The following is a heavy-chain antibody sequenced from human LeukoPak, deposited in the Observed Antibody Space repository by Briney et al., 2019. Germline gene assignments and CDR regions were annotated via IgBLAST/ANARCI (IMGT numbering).Heavy chain of an antibody. CDR1: GGTFSSYA. CDR2: IIPIFGTA. J-gene: IGHJ3*02. CDR3: ARGSDYSNSDAFDI. V-gene: IGHV1-69*06. Sequence: SVKVSCKASGGTFSSYAISWVRQAPGQGLEWMGRIIPIFGTANYAQKFQGRVTITADKSTSTAYMELSSLRSEDTAVYYCARGSDYSNSDAFDIWGQGTMVTVSP. D-gene: IGHD4-11*01.